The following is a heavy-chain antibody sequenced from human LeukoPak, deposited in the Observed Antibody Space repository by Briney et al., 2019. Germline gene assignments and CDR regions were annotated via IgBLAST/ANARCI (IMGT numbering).Heavy chain of an antibody. CDR1: GYAFTGYY. CDR2: INPDSGGT. CDR3: ARDRGDGYNAYYFDY. Sequence: GASVKVSCKASGYAFTGYYMYWVRQAPGQGLEWMGWINPDSGGTSYPQKFQGRVTMTGDTSISTAYMELSRLRSDDTAVYYCARDRGDGYNAYYFDYWGQGTLVTVSS. J-gene: IGHJ4*02. V-gene: IGHV1-2*02. D-gene: IGHD5-24*01.